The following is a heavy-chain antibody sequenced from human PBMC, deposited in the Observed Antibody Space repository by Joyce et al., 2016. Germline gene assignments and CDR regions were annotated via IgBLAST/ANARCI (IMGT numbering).Heavy chain of an antibody. CDR2: ISDDGIYK. V-gene: IGHV3-30*18. CDR3: AKILTATYSSGWFLDY. J-gene: IGHJ4*02. Sequence: QVQLVESGGGVVQPGRSLRLSCAASGLTIRNYGGHWVRQAPGKGWEWVAVISDDGIYKYDADSVKGRFTISRDNSKNTVFLEMNSLRTEDTAVYYCAKILTATYSSGWFLDYWGQGTLVTVSS. D-gene: IGHD6-25*01. CDR1: GLTIRNYG.